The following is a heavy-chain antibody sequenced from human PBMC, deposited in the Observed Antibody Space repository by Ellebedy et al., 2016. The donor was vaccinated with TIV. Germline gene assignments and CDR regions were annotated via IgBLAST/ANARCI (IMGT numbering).Heavy chain of an antibody. J-gene: IGHJ4*02. D-gene: IGHD4-23*01. CDR1: GFTFSSYA. CDR3: ARGRDDYGGNAPIDTFDY. CDR2: ISGSGGST. V-gene: IGHV3-23*01. Sequence: GESLKISXAASGFTFSSYAMSWVRQAPGKGLEWVSAISGSGGSTYYADSVKGRFTISRDNSKNTLYLQMNSLRAEDTAVYYCARGRDDYGGNAPIDTFDYWGQGTLVTVSS.